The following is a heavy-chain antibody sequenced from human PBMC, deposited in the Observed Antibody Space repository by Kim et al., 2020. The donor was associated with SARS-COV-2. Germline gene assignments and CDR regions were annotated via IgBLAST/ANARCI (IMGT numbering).Heavy chain of an antibody. CDR2: INHSGST. D-gene: IGHD4-17*01. CDR1: GGSFSGYY. CDR3: ARGTTVVTRYFQH. J-gene: IGHJ1*01. V-gene: IGHV4-34*01. Sequence: SETLSLTCAVYGGSFSGYYWSWIRQPPGKGLEWIGEINHSGSTNYNPSLKSRVTISVDTSKNQFSLKLSPVTAADTAVYYCARGTTVVTRYFQHWGQGTLVTVSS.